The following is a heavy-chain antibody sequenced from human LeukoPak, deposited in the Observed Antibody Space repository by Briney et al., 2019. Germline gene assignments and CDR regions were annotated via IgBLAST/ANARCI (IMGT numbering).Heavy chain of an antibody. Sequence: GGSLRLSCAASGFTFSSYWMSWVRQAPGKGLEWVANIKQDGREKYYVDSVKGRFTISRDNAKNSLYLQMNSLRAEDTAAYYCARNIVGATSWGDFDYWGQGTLVTVSS. CDR3: ARNIVGATSWGDFDY. D-gene: IGHD1-26*01. V-gene: IGHV3-7*01. J-gene: IGHJ4*02. CDR2: IKQDGREK. CDR1: GFTFSSYW.